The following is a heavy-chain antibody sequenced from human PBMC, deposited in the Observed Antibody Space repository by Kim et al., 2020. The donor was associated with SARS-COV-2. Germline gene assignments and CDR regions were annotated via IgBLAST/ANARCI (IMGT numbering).Heavy chain of an antibody. V-gene: IGHV3-73*01. CDR2: IRSKANSYAT. J-gene: IGHJ3*02. Sequence: GGSLRLSCAASGFTFSGSTMHWVRQASGKGLEWVGRIRSKANSYATAYAASVKYRFTIARDDSKNTAYLQMNSLKTEDTAVYYCTRVIPIAGGWYDALDIWGQGKMVTVSS. CDR3: TRVIPIAGGWYDALDI. D-gene: IGHD6-19*01. CDR1: GFTFSGST.